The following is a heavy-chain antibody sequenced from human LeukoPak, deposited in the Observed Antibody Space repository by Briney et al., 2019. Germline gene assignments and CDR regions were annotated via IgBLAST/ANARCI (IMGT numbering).Heavy chain of an antibody. CDR3: ARSPMVRGVIDY. D-gene: IGHD3-10*01. CDR1: GGTFSSYA. CDR2: VIPILGIA. V-gene: IGHV1-69*04. Sequence: SVKVSCKASGGTFSSYAISWVRQAPGQGLEWMGRVIPILGIANYAQKFQGRVTITADKSTSTAYMELSSLRSEDTAVYYCARSPMVRGVIDYWGQGTLVTVSS. J-gene: IGHJ4*02.